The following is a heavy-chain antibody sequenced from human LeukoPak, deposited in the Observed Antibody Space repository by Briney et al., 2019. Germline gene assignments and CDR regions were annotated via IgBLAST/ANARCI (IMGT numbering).Heavy chain of an antibody. CDR3: ARRPIVAVPAPIDY. D-gene: IGHD2-2*01. V-gene: IGHV1-2*02. J-gene: IGHJ4*02. CDR1: VYTFADYY. Sequence: ASVNVSCRASVYTFADYYIHWVRQAPGQGLEWMGLINPNTGGTNFAQKFQGRVTMTRDTSITTAYMELSRLRSDDTAVYYCARRPIVAVPAPIDYWGQGNLVTVSS. CDR2: INPNTGGT.